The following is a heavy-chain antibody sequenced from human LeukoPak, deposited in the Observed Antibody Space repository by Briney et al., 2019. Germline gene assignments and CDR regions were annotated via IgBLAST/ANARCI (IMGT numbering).Heavy chain of an antibody. CDR2: ICYSGST. Sequence: SETLSLTCTVSGYSISSGYDWGWIRQPPGKGLEWIGYICYSGSTYYNPSLKSRVTMSVDTSKNQFSLKLSSVTAADTAVYYCARLNYYDRSASKAFDSWGQGTLVTVSS. V-gene: IGHV4-38-2*02. D-gene: IGHD3-22*01. CDR1: GYSISSGYD. J-gene: IGHJ4*02. CDR3: ARLNYYDRSASKAFDS.